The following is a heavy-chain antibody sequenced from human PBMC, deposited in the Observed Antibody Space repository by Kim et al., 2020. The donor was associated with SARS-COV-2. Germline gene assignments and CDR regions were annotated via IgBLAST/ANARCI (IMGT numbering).Heavy chain of an antibody. Sequence: ASVKVSCKASGYTFTSYAMHWVRQAPGQRLEWMGWINAGNGNTKYSQKFQGRVTITRDTSASTAYMELSSLRSEDTAVYYCARQSSRSLLAYCGGDCSPDAFDIWGQGTMVTVSS. CDR2: INAGNGNT. V-gene: IGHV1-3*01. CDR3: ARQSSRSLLAYCGGDCSPDAFDI. D-gene: IGHD2-21*02. CDR1: GYTFTSYA. J-gene: IGHJ3*02.